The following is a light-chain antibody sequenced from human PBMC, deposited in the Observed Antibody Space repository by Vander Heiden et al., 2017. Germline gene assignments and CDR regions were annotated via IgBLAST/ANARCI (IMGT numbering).Light chain of an antibody. CDR3: SSYTGNNILLL. V-gene: IGLV2-14*01. CDR1: SSYVGCCYY. J-gene: IGLJ3*02. CDR2: DVS. Sequence: QSALTQPSPVSGSPGQSFSISCTGTSSYVGCCYYFPLYQQHPGKTPKVMMYDVSNRPPAVSNRFSGSKSGSTASLTISGLQAEDEADYYCSSYTGNNILLLFGGGTKLTVL.